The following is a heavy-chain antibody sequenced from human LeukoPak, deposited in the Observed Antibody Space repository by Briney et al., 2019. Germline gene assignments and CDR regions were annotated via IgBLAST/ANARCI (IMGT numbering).Heavy chain of an antibody. Sequence: TSETLSLTCAVYGGSFSGHYWSWIRQPPGKGLEWIGEINHSGSTNYNPSLKSRVTISVDTSKNQFSLKLSSVTAADTAVYYCARGHYYADYWGQGTLVTVSS. J-gene: IGHJ4*02. CDR2: INHSGST. CDR3: ARGHYYADY. D-gene: IGHD3-10*01. CDR1: GGSFSGHY. V-gene: IGHV4-34*01.